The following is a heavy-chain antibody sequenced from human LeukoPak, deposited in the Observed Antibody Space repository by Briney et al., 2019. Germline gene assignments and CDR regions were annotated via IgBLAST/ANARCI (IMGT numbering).Heavy chain of an antibody. J-gene: IGHJ3*02. CDR1: GFSLSRYD. Sequence: GGSLRLSCAASGFSLSRYDMHWVRQAPGKGLEWVAFIQYDGHDYYYADSVRGRFTISRDNSKNILSLQMNSLRAVDTAVYYCAREMTTPDDAFDIWGQGTMVTVSS. CDR2: IQYDGHDY. CDR3: AREMTTPDDAFDI. V-gene: IGHV3-30*02. D-gene: IGHD4-11*01.